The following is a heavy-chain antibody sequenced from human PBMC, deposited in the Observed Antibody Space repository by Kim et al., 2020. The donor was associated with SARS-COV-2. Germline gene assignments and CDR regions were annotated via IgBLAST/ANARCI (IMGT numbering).Heavy chain of an antibody. D-gene: IGHD3-3*01. CDR2: ISYDGSNK. J-gene: IGHJ4*02. CDR1: GFTFSSYG. Sequence: GGSLRLSCAASGFTFSSYGMHWVRQAPGKGLEWVAVISYDGSNKYYADSIKGRFTISRDNSKNTLYLQMNSLRAEDTAVYYCAKDGPVGDFWSGFWRADTATLDYWGQGTLVTVSS. CDR3: AKDGPVGDFWSGFWRADTATLDY. V-gene: IGHV3-30*18.